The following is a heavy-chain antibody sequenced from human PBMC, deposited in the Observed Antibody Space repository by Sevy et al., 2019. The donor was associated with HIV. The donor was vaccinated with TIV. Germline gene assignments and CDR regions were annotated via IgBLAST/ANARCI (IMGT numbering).Heavy chain of an antibody. Sequence: GGPLRLSCAASGFTFSTYWMSWVRQAPGKGLEWVANIKQDGSDKNYMDSVKGRFTISRDNAKNSLYLQMSSLRAEDTAVYYCATLSSPMPNSGWYDFFDHWGQGTLVTVSS. CDR3: ATLSSPMPNSGWYDFFDH. D-gene: IGHD6-19*01. CDR1: GFTFSTYW. CDR2: IKQDGSDK. J-gene: IGHJ4*02. V-gene: IGHV3-7*01.